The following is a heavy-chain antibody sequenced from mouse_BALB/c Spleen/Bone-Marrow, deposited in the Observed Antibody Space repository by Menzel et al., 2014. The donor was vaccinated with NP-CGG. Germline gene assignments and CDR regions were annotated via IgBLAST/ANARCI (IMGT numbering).Heavy chain of an antibody. J-gene: IGHJ3*01. CDR1: GFEFSTFW. Sequence: EVQLVESGGGLVQPGGSLKLSCAASGFEFSTFWMNWVRQAPGKGLEWIGEINPDRSALNYAPSLKDKFIISRDNAKNSLSLLMSRVRFESTALYFCACLHCDDYGAFWGAGTLVTVSA. CDR3: ACLHCDDYGAF. D-gene: IGHD1-1*01. CDR2: INPDRSAL. V-gene: IGHV4-1*02.